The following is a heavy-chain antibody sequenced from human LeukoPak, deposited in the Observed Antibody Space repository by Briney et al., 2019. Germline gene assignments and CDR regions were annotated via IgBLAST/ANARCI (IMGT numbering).Heavy chain of an antibody. Sequence: SETLSLTCAVSGGSILTTNWWSWVRQPPGKGLEWIGEVHLSGASNYNPSLKSRVSMSIDKSRNQLSLELTSVTAADTAVYYCARVCSGGSCYSSLDYWGQGTLVTVSS. CDR2: VHLSGAS. CDR1: GGSILTTNW. D-gene: IGHD2-15*01. CDR3: ARVCSGGSCYSSLDY. J-gene: IGHJ4*02. V-gene: IGHV4-4*02.